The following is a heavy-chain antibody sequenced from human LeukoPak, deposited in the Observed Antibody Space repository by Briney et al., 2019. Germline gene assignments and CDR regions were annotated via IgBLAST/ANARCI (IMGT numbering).Heavy chain of an antibody. J-gene: IGHJ4*02. V-gene: IGHV4-59*01. Sequence: SETLSLTCTVSGGSISSYYWSWIRQPPGTGLEWIGYIYYSGSTNYNPYLKSRVTISVDTSKNQFSLKLSSVTAADTAVYYCARDSLGYFDYWGQGTLVTVSS. CDR3: ARDSLGYFDY. CDR2: IYYSGST. CDR1: GGSISSYY.